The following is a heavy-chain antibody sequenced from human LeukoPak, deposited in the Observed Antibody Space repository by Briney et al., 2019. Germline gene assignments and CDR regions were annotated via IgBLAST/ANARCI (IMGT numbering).Heavy chain of an antibody. CDR2: IYTSGST. D-gene: IGHD3-10*01. V-gene: IGHV4-61*02. J-gene: IGHJ4*02. CDR1: GGSISSGSYY. CDR3: ARGRKYYYGSGSYPY. Sequence: PSETLSLTCTVSGGSISSGSYYWSWIRQPAGKGLEWIGRIYTSGSTNYNPSLKSRVTISVDTSKNQFSLKLSSVTAADTAVYYCARGRKYYYGSGSYPYWGQGTLVTVSS.